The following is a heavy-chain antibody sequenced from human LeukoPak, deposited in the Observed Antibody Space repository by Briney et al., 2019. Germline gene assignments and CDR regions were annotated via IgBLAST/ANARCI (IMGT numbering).Heavy chain of an antibody. CDR1: GYTFTSYY. CDR2: INPSGGST. V-gene: IGHV1-46*01. D-gene: IGHD6-6*01. CDR3: ARVARIAAHQSRGDDYYYYMDV. Sequence: ASVKVSCKASGYTFTSYYMHWVRQAPGQGLEWMGIINPSGGSTSYAQKFQGRVTMTRDMSTSTVYMELSRLRSEDTAVYYCARVARIAAHQSRGDDYYYYMDVWGKGTTVTVSS. J-gene: IGHJ6*03.